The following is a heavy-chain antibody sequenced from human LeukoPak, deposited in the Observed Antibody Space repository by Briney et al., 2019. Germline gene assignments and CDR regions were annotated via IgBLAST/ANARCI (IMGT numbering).Heavy chain of an antibody. V-gene: IGHV1-69*05. CDR1: GGTFSSYA. D-gene: IGHD6-13*01. CDR2: IIPIFGTA. CDR3: ARVYSSSWTNYYYYYYMDV. Sequence: SVKVSCKASGGTFSSYAISWVRQAPGQGLEWMGGIIPIFGTANYAQKFQGRVTITTDESTSTAYMELSSLRSEDTAVYYCARVYSSSWTNYYYYYYMDVWGKGTTVTVSS. J-gene: IGHJ6*03.